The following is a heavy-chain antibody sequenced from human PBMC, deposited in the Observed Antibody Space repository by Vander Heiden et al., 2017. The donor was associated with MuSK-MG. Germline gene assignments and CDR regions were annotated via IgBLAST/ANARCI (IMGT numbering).Heavy chain of an antibody. J-gene: IGHJ3*02. Sequence: EVQLVESGGGLVQPGGSLTLSCAASGFTFSGSAMHWVRQASGKGLEWVGRIRSKANSYATAYAASVKGRFTISRDDSKNTAYLQMNSLKTEDTAVYYCTSGRGPDLRYFDAFDIWGQGTMVTVSS. CDR2: IRSKANSYAT. V-gene: IGHV3-73*01. D-gene: IGHD2-21*01. CDR1: GFTFSGSA. CDR3: TSGRGPDLRYFDAFDI.